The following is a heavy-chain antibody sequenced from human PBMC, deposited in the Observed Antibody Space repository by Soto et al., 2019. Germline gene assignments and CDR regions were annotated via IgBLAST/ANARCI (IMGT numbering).Heavy chain of an antibody. CDR2: INAGNGNT. CDR3: AREPSPYDFWSGYYSAPYGMDV. V-gene: IGHV1-3*01. Sequence: SVKVSCKASGYTFTSYAMHWVRQAPGQRLEWMGWINAGNGNTKYSQKFQGRVTITRDTSASTAYMELSSLRSEDTAVYYCAREPSPYDFWSGYYSAPYGMDVWGQGTTVTVSS. D-gene: IGHD3-3*01. CDR1: GYTFTSYA. J-gene: IGHJ6*02.